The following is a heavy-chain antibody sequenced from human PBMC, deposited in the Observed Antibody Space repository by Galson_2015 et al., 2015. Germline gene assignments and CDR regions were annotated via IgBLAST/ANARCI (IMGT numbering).Heavy chain of an antibody. J-gene: IGHJ6*03. Sequence: QVQLQESGPGLVKPSETLSLTCTVSGGSISSHYWSWIRQPPGKGLEWIGYIYYSGSTNYNPSLKSRVTISVDTSKNQFSLKLSSVTAADTAVYYCAKFNYYMDVWGKGTTVTVSS. V-gene: IGHV4-59*11. CDR2: IYYSGST. CDR3: AKFNYYMDV. CDR1: GGSISSHY.